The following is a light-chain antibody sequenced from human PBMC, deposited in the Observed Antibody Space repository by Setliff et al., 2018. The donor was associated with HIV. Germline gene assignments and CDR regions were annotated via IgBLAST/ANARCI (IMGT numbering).Light chain of an antibody. CDR2: YDS. Sequence: SYELTQPPSVSVAPGKTARITCGGNNIGSKSVHWYRQKPGQAPVLVIYYDSDRPSGIPERFSGSNSGNTATLTISRVEAGDEADYYCQVWDSSSDHSYVFGTGTKVTV. V-gene: IGLV3-21*04. CDR3: QVWDSSSDHSYV. CDR1: NIGSKS. J-gene: IGLJ1*01.